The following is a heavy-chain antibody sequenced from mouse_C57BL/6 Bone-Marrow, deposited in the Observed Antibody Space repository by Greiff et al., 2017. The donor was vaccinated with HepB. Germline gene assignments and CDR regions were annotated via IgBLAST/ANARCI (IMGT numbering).Heavy chain of an antibody. Sequence: EVMLVESGGDLVKPGGSLKLSCAASGFTFSSYGMSWVRQTPDKRLEWVATISSGGSDTYYTDSVKGRFTISRDNAKNTLYLQMSSLKSEDTAMYYCARHGPWFAYWGQGTLVTVSA. V-gene: IGHV5-6*01. CDR1: GFTFSSYG. CDR3: ARHGPWFAY. J-gene: IGHJ3*01. CDR2: ISSGGSDT.